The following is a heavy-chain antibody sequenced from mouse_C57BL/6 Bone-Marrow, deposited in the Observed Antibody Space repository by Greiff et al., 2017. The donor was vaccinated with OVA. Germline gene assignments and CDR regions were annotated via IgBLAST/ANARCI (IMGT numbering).Heavy chain of an antibody. CDR1: GYTFTSYW. CDR3: AKTGTRGYAMDY. CDR2: IHPNSGST. V-gene: IGHV1-64*01. J-gene: IGHJ4*01. D-gene: IGHD4-1*01. Sequence: QVQLQQPGAELVKPGASVKLSCKASGYTFTSYWMHWVKQRPGQGLEWIGMIHPNSGSTNYNEKFKSKATLTVDKSSITAYMQLSSLTSEDSAVYYCAKTGTRGYAMDYWGQGTSVTSPQ.